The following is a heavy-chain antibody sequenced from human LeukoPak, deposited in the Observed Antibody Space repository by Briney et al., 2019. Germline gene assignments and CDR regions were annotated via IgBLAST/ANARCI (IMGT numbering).Heavy chain of an antibody. CDR1: GSTFGYYP. CDR2: MRSKDCGGTK. J-gene: IGHJ6*01. D-gene: IGHD1-26*01. Sequence: PGRSMRLSSTASGSTFGYYPMGWVRHAPGKGLGWVGFMRSKDCGGTKEYAASVKGRFTISRDDSKRIAYLQMNRLKAEDTAVYCCSRDVESDSGAMDVWGQGTTVTVA. V-gene: IGHV3-49*02. CDR3: SRDVESDSGAMDV.